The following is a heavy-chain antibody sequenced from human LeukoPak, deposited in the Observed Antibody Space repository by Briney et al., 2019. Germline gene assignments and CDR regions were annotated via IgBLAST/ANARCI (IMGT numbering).Heavy chain of an antibody. V-gene: IGHV3-23*01. CDR1: GSTFSNYA. CDR2: IRPNGGST. J-gene: IGHJ3*02. Sequence: EGSLRLSCTASGSTFSNYAMTWVRQAPGKGLEWVSAIRPNGGSTSYADSVKGRFTISRDNSKNTLYLQMNSLRVEDTAIYYCAKDAAGSYPDAFDIWGQGTMVTVSS. D-gene: IGHD3-10*01. CDR3: AKDAAGSYPDAFDI.